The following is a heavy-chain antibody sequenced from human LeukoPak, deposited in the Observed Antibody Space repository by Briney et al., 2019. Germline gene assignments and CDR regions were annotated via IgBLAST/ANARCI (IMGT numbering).Heavy chain of an antibody. CDR1: GFNLRSFA. CDR3: ARGDTRLGGAFDV. Sequence: GGSLRLPCAASGFNLRSFAIHWVRQAPGKGLEYVSATSGDGGTTFCASSLQGRCTISRDNSNQMVYLQLGGLKIEDMGLYYCARGDTRLGGAFDVWGQGTMVTVSP. V-gene: IGHV3-64*01. D-gene: IGHD3-16*01. J-gene: IGHJ3*01. CDR2: TSGDGGTT.